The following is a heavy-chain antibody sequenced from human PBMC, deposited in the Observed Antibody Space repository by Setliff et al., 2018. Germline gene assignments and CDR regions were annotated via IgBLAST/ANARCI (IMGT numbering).Heavy chain of an antibody. J-gene: IGHJ6*03. V-gene: IGHV4-61*09. CDR3: ARGITSGGYWGQRFLYLDV. D-gene: IGHD3-22*01. CDR1: GGSISSDSHY. Sequence: PSETLSLTCTVSGGSISSDSHYWGWVRQPAGKGLELIGQIYTNGRTNYNPSPKSRLTISLDTSKNQFSLRLNSVTAADTAVYYCARGITSGGYWGQRFLYLDVWGRGTTVTVSS. CDR2: IYTNGRT.